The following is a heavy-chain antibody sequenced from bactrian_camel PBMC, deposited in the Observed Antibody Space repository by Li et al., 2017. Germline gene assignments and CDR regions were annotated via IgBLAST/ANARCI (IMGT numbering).Heavy chain of an antibody. V-gene: IGHV3S53*01. CDR3: AAGRHYGLSLDRGRFDD. CDR1: GDTSRIAT. CDR2: IVRGSHT. D-gene: IGHD5*01. Sequence: SLRLSCAASGDTSRIATRAWFRQATGKEREAVAAIVRGSHTDYHAAVKGRFTISQDTPKNTVYLQMNSLKPEDTAMYYCAAGRHYGLSLDRGRFDDWGQGTQVTVS. J-gene: IGHJ4*01.